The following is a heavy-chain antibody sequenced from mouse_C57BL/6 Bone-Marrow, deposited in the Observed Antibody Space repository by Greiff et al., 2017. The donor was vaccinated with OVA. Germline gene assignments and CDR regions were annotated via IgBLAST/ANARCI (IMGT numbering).Heavy chain of an antibody. J-gene: IGHJ1*03. CDR2: IRNKANNHAT. CDR1: GFTFSDAW. Sequence: EVQLVESGGGLVQPGGSMKLSCAASGFTFSDAWMDWVRQSPEKGLEWVAEIRNKANNHATYYAESVKGRFTISRDDSKSSVYLQMNSLRAEDTGIYYCTRALYGSRGYFDVWGTGTTVTVSS. D-gene: IGHD1-1*01. V-gene: IGHV6-6*01. CDR3: TRALYGSRGYFDV.